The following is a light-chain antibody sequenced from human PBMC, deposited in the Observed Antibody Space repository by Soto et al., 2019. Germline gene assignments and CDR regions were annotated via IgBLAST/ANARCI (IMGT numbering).Light chain of an antibody. CDR1: SSDVGGYNY. V-gene: IGLV2-8*01. CDR3: CSNAGSHYYV. J-gene: IGLJ1*01. CDR2: EVT. Sequence: QSALTQPPSASVSPGQSVTISCTGTSSDVGGYNYVSWYQQHPGKAPKLLTYEVTKRPSGVPDRFSGSKSGNTASLTVSGLQADDEAEYYCCSNAGSHYYVFGTGTKVTVL.